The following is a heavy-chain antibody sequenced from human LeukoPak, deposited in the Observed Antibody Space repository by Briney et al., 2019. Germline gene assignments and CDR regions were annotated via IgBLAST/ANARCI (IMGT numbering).Heavy chain of an antibody. V-gene: IGHV3-21*01. CDR1: GFTFSSYT. J-gene: IGHJ4*02. D-gene: IGHD4-17*01. CDR2: ITSSSNSI. Sequence: PGGSLRLSCAASGFTFSSYTMNWVRQAPGKGLEWVSIITSSSNSIYYADSVKGRFTISRDNARNSLYLQMNSLRAEDTAVYCCARARGRDYGDYYSSNFDYWGQGTLVTVSS. CDR3: ARARGRDYGDYYSSNFDY.